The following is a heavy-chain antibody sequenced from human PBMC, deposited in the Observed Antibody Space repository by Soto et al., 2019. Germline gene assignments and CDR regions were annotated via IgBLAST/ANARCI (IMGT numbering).Heavy chain of an antibody. CDR2: IYYSGST. CDR3: ATYYYINWFDP. D-gene: IGHD3-10*01. Sequence: SETLSLTCTVSGGSISSSSYYWGWIRQPPGKGLEWIGSIYYSGSTYYNPSLKSRVTISVDTSKNQFSLKLSSVTAADTAVYYCATYYYINWFDPWGQGTLVTVSS. CDR1: GGSISSSSYY. J-gene: IGHJ5*02. V-gene: IGHV4-39*01.